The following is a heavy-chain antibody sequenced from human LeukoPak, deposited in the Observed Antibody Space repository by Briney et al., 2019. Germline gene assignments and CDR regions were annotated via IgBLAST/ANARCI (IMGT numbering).Heavy chain of an antibody. V-gene: IGHV5-51*01. CDR3: ARRLGPSGSYPFDY. CDR2: IYPGDSDT. D-gene: IGHD1-26*01. J-gene: IGHJ4*02. Sequence: GESLKISCKGFGYGFTSYWIGWVRQMPGKGLEWMGIIYPGDSDTRYSPSFQGQVTISADKSISTAYLQWSSLKATDTAMYYCARRLGPSGSYPFDYWGQGTLVTVSS. CDR1: GYGFTSYW.